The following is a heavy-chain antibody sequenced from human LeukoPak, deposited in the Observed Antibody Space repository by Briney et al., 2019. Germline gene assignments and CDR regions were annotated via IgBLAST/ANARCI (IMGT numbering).Heavy chain of an antibody. J-gene: IGHJ4*02. Sequence: SETLSLTCAVYGGSFSGYYWSWIRQPPGKGLEWIGEINHSGSTNYNPSLKSRVTISVDASKNQFSLKLSSVTAADTAVYYCARVQQQLVSGFDYWGQGTLVTVSS. CDR3: ARVQQQLVSGFDY. CDR1: GGSFSGYY. V-gene: IGHV4-34*01. CDR2: INHSGST. D-gene: IGHD6-13*01.